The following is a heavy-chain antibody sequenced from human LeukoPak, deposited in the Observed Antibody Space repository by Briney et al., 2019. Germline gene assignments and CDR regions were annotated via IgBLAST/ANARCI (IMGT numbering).Heavy chain of an antibody. CDR3: ARRSEGISSSGWFDP. Sequence: GGSLRLSCAASGFTFSSYWMNWVRQAPGKGLEWVASIKQDGSEHYYVDSAKSRFTISRDNAKNSLYLQMDSLRAEDTAVYYCARRSEGISSSGWFDPWGQGTLVTVSS. CDR2: IKQDGSEH. V-gene: IGHV3-7*01. CDR1: GFTFSSYW. J-gene: IGHJ5*02. D-gene: IGHD6-6*01.